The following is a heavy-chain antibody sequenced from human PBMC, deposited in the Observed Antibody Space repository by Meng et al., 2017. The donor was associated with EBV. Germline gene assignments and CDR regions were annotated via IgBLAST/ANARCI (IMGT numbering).Heavy chain of an antibody. Sequence: QPQESGPGLVRPSGTLSLTCAVSGGSISSSNWWSWVRQPPGKGLEWIGEIYHSGSTNYNPSLKSRVTISVDKSKNQFSLKLSSVTAADTAVYYCARRSLDYYDSSGFDYWGQGTLVTVSS. J-gene: IGHJ4*02. CDR1: GGSISSSNW. CDR3: ARRSLDYYDSSGFDY. CDR2: IYHSGST. D-gene: IGHD3-22*01. V-gene: IGHV4-4*02.